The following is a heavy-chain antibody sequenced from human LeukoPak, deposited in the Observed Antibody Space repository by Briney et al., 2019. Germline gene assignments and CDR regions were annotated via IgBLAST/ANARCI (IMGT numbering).Heavy chain of an antibody. D-gene: IGHD3-10*01. V-gene: IGHV4-59*01. CDR2: IYYSGST. CDR3: ARVAYYYGTGSYYHPAHFDY. J-gene: IGHJ4*02. CDR1: GGSISSYY. Sequence: PSETLSLTCTVSGGSISSYYWSWIRQPPGKGLEWIGYIYYSGSTNYNPSLQSRVTISVDMSKDQFSLKLSSVTAADTAVYYCARVAYYYGTGSYYHPAHFDYWGQGTLVTVSS.